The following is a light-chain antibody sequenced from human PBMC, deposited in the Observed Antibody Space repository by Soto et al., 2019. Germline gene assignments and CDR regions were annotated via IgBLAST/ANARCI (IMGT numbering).Light chain of an antibody. Sequence: EIVMKKSPATLAVYKGERAKLSCRASQSVSSNLAWYQQKPGQAPRLLIYGASTRATGIPARFSGSGSGTEFTLTISSLQSEDFAVYYCQQYNNLPLTFCPVTKVDIK. CDR3: QQYNNLPLT. CDR1: QSVSSN. J-gene: IGKJ3*01. CDR2: GAS. V-gene: IGKV3-15*01.